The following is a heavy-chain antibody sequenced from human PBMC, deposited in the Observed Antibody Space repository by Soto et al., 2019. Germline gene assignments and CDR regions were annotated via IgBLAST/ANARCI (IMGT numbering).Heavy chain of an antibody. CDR2: IIPIFGTT. CDR3: ARSPPYSNNWYVYFDL. J-gene: IGHJ2*01. D-gene: IGHD6-13*01. V-gene: IGHV1-69*12. Sequence: QVQLVQSGAEMKKPGSSVKVSCKASGGTFISYAITWVRQAPGQGLEWMGGIIPIFGTTNFAKKFQDRVTITADESTTTAYMELSSLRAEDSSVYYCARSPPYSNNWYVYFDLWGRGTLVTVSS. CDR1: GGTFISYA.